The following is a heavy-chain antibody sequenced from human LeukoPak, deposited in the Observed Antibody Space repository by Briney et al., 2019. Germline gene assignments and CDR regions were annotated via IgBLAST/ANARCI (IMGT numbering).Heavy chain of an antibody. J-gene: IGHJ3*02. V-gene: IGHV3-30-3*01. D-gene: IGHD3-9*01. Sequence: PGRSLRLSCAGSGVTFSTYAMQWVRQAPGKGLEWVAVISYDGSNKYYADSVKGRFTISRDNSKNTLYLQMNSLRPEDSAVYYRARDQDALTGNGAFDIWGQGTMVTVSS. CDR1: GVTFSTYA. CDR2: ISYDGSNK. CDR3: ARDQDALTGNGAFDI.